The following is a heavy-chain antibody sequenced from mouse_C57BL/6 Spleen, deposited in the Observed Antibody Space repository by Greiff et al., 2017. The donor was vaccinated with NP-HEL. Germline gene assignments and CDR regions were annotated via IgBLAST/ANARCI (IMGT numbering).Heavy chain of an antibody. D-gene: IGHD4-1*01. J-gene: IGHJ3*01. CDR2: IYPGSGST. Sequence: QVRLQQPGAELVKPGASVKMSCKASGYTFTSYWITWVKQRPGQGLEWIGDIYPGSGSTNYNEKFKSKATLTVDTSSSTAYMQLSSLTSEDSAVYYCARSVLTGTAWFAYWGQGTLVTVSA. CDR3: ARSVLTGTAWFAY. V-gene: IGHV1-55*01. CDR1: GYTFTSYW.